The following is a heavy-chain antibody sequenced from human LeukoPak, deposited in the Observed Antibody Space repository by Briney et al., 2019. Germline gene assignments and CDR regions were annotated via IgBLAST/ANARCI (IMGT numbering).Heavy chain of an antibody. J-gene: IGHJ5*02. CDR2: ISWNSGSI. V-gene: IGHV3-9*01. CDR1: GGSISSYY. Sequence: LSLTCTVSGGSISSYYWSWVRQAPGKGLEWVSGISWNSGSIGYADSVKGRFTISRDNAKNSLYLQMNSLRAEDTALYYCAKDIPELAAGQVPWFDPWGQGTLVTVSS. CDR3: AKDIPELAAGQVPWFDP. D-gene: IGHD6-25*01.